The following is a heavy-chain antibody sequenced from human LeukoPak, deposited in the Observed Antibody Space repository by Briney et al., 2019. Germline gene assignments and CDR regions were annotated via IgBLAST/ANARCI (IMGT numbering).Heavy chain of an antibody. V-gene: IGHV3-21*01. D-gene: IGHD6-19*01. CDR2: ISTSSIYI. J-gene: IGHJ3*02. Sequence: GGSLRLSCAASGFTFSTYSMNWVRQAPGKGLEWVSSISTSSIYIYYADSVKGRFTISRDNAKKSVHLQMNSLRAEDTALYYCARGASVVAGSDNAFDIWGQGTMVTVSS. CDR1: GFTFSTYS. CDR3: ARGASVVAGSDNAFDI.